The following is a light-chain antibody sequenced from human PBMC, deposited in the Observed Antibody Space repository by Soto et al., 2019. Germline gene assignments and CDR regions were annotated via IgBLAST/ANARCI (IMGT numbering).Light chain of an antibody. CDR2: EVT. J-gene: IGLJ3*02. Sequence: QSVLTQPASMSGSPGQSITISCTGTSRDVGAYNYVSWYQRYPGKAPKLIIYEVTNRPSGVSNRFSGSKSGNTASRTISGLQAEDEADYYCSSYTGTILVFGGGTKLTVL. CDR3: SSYTGTILV. V-gene: IGLV2-14*01. CDR1: SRDVGAYNY.